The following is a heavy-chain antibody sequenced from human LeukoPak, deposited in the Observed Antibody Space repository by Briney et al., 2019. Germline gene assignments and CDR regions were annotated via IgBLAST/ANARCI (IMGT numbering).Heavy chain of an antibody. CDR3: ARREQWLVGDDY. J-gene: IGHJ4*02. D-gene: IGHD6-19*01. CDR1: GYTFTGYY. Sequence: ASVKVSCKASGYTFTGYYMHWVRQAPGQGLEWMGWINPNSGNTNYAQKLQSRVTMTTDTSTSTAYMELRSLRSDDTAVYYCARREQWLVGDDYWGQGTLVTVSS. CDR2: INPNSGNT. V-gene: IGHV1-18*04.